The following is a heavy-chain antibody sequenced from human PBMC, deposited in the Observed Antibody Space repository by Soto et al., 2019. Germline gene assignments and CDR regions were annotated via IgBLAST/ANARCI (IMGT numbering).Heavy chain of an antibody. Sequence: SETLSLTCAVYGGSFSGYYWSWIRQPPGKGLEWIGEINHSGSTNYNPSLKSRVTISVDTSKNQFSLKLSSVTAADTAVYYCARSPITMLYYYYGMGVWGQGTTVTVSS. CDR1: GGSFSGYY. D-gene: IGHD3-10*01. J-gene: IGHJ6*02. V-gene: IGHV4-34*01. CDR2: INHSGST. CDR3: ARSPITMLYYYYGMGV.